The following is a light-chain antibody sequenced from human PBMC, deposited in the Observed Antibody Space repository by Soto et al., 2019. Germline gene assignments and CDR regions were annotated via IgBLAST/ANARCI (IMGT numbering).Light chain of an antibody. V-gene: IGKV3-20*01. Sequence: EIVLTQSPGTLSLSPGERATLSCRASQSVSSSYLAWYQQKPGQAPRLLIYGASSRATGIPDRFSGSGSGTDFTLTISRLEPEDFAVYYCQQYGRSPQELTFGGGTKVEIK. CDR3: QQYGRSPQELT. CDR2: GAS. J-gene: IGKJ4*01. CDR1: QSVSSSY.